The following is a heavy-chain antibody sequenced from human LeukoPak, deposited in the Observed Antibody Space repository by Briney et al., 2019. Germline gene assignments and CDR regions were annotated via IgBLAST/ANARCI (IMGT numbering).Heavy chain of an antibody. Sequence: SETLSLTCTVSGGSISSYYWSWIRQPPGKGLEWSGYIYDSGSTNYNPSLKSRVTISVDTSKDQFSLKLSSVTAADTAVYYCAREIHYGDAYYYYYYMDVWGKGTTVTVSS. V-gene: IGHV4-59*01. D-gene: IGHD4-17*01. CDR3: AREIHYGDAYYYYYYMDV. CDR2: IYDSGST. CDR1: GGSISSYY. J-gene: IGHJ6*03.